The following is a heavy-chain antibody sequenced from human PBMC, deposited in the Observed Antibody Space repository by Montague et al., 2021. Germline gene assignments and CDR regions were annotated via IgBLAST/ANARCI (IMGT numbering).Heavy chain of an antibody. CDR1: RSLINNDYY. Sequence: SETLSLTCTVSRSLINNDYYWGWIRQPPGKGLEWLVSVSHGGRTYYNPSLKSPVTISVDTSNNHFSLKLSSVTAADTAMYYCARERDRYYYMDIWGKGTTITVSS. CDR2: VSHGGRT. J-gene: IGHJ6*03. CDR3: ARERDRYYYMDI. V-gene: IGHV4-38-2*02.